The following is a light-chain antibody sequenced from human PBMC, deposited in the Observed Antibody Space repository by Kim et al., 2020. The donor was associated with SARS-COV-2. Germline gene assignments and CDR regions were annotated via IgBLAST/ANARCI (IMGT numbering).Light chain of an antibody. V-gene: IGKV3-15*01. J-gene: IGKJ1*01. CDR1: QSVRSN. CDR3: QQYNSWPPRT. Sequence: ETVMTQSPDVLSVSPGERATLSCRASQSVRSNLAWYQQRPGQAPRILIYGATRRATGIPARFSGSGSGTEFTLTISSLQSEDFAVYYCQQYNSWPPRTFGQGTRVDIK. CDR2: GAT.